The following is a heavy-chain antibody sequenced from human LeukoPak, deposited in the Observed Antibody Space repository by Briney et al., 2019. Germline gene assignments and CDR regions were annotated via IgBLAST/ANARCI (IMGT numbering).Heavy chain of an antibody. CDR3: ARDSSGYYWADY. Sequence: PGGSLRLSCAASGFTFSDYYMNWLRQAPGKGLEWVSYISSSGSTIYYADSVKGRFTISRDNAKNSLYLQMNSLRAEDTAVYYCARDSSGYYWADYWGQGTLVTDSS. V-gene: IGHV3-11*01. D-gene: IGHD3-22*01. J-gene: IGHJ4*02. CDR2: ISSSGSTI. CDR1: GFTFSDYY.